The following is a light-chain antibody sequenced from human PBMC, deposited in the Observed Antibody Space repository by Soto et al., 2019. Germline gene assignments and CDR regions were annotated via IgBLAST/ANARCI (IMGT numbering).Light chain of an antibody. CDR1: QSVSSY. V-gene: IGKV3-11*01. J-gene: IGKJ1*01. Sequence: EIVLTQSPATLSLSPGERATLSCRASQSVSSYLAWYQQKPGQTPRLLIYATSTRATGIPARFSGSGSGTDFTLTITRLEPEDFAVYHCQQYDGSPRTFGQGTKVDIK. CDR3: QQYDGSPRT. CDR2: ATS.